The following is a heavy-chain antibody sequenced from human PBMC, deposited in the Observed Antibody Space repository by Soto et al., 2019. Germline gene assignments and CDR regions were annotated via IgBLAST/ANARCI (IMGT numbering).Heavy chain of an antibody. CDR2: IHHSGRT. V-gene: IGHV4-4*02. J-gene: IGHJ4*02. CDR1: GDSISNDDW. Sequence: QVQLQESGPGLVKPSGTLSLTCAVSGDSISNDDWWSWVRQAPGKGLEWIGEIHHSGRTHYNPSLKSQVSMSLDKSNNQFSLNVNSVTAADTAVYYCARDGRGRYNLGYWGQGTLVTVSS. D-gene: IGHD1-1*01. CDR3: ARDGRGRYNLGY.